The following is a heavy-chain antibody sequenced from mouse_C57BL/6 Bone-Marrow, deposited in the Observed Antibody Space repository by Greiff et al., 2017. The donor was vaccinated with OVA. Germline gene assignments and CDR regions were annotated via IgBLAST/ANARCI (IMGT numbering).Heavy chain of an antibody. CDR1: GFTFSDYG. CDR3: ARHSNYVDYAMDY. D-gene: IGHD2-5*01. Sequence: EVQLQESGGGLVQPGGSLKLSCAASGFTFSDYGMAWVRQAPRKGPEWVAFISNLAYSIYYADTVTGRFTISRENAKNTLYLEMSSLRSEDTAMYYCARHSNYVDYAMDYWGQGTSVTVSS. CDR2: ISNLAYSI. V-gene: IGHV5-15*01. J-gene: IGHJ4*01.